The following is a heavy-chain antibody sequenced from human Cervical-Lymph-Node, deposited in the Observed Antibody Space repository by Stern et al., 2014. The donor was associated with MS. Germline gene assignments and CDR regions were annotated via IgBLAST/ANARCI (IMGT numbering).Heavy chain of an antibody. Sequence: QVQLVQSGAEVKQPGTSVKVSCKASTYNFTAYHLHWVRQAPGQGLEWMGWIDVNIGADKCAQKFQGRVAMTRDTSISTAYMELSRLTSDDTAVDYCARDAPGPVDQTACYDYWGQGTLVTVSS. CDR1: TYNFTAYH. J-gene: IGHJ4*02. D-gene: IGHD2-21*01. CDR3: ARDAPGPVDQTACYDY. V-gene: IGHV1-2*02. CDR2: IDVNIGAD.